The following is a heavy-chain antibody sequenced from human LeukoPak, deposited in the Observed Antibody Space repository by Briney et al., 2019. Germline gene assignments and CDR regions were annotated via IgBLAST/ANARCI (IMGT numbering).Heavy chain of an antibody. Sequence: GASVKVSCKASGYTFTSYDINWVRQATGHGLECLGWMNPNSGNTVYAQKFQGRVPMTRNTSISTAYMELSNLRSEDTAVYYCARGHYDYVWGSYRIWYLSWFDPWGQGTLVTVSS. D-gene: IGHD3-16*02. J-gene: IGHJ5*02. CDR2: MNPNSGNT. CDR3: ARGHYDYVWGSYRIWYLSWFDP. CDR1: GYTFTSYD. V-gene: IGHV1-8*01.